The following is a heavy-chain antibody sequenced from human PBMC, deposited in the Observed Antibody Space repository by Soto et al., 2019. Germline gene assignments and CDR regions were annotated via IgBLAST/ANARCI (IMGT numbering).Heavy chain of an antibody. CDR3: ARSGYSSAWYTAFDS. Sequence: RSLTCTVSGDSISGYYWNWIRQPAGKGLEWIGRIYASGSTISNRSLRSRVALSVDTSKNQFSLNLNSVTAADTAMYYCARSGYSSAWYTAFDSWSQGTLVTVSS. CDR1: GDSISGYY. V-gene: IGHV4-4*07. D-gene: IGHD6-19*01. J-gene: IGHJ4*02. CDR2: IYASGST.